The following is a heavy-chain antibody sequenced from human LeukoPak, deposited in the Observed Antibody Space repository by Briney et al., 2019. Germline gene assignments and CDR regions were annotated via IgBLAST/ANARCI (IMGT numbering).Heavy chain of an antibody. Sequence: QPGGSLRLSCAASGFTFSSYWMSWVRQAPGKGLEWVANIKQDGSEKYYVDSVKGRFTISRDNAKNSLYLQMNSLRAEDTAVYYCARGLYSSSWYYHFDYWGQGALVTVSS. J-gene: IGHJ4*02. V-gene: IGHV3-7*01. CDR2: IKQDGSEK. D-gene: IGHD6-13*01. CDR3: ARGLYSSSWYYHFDY. CDR1: GFTFSSYW.